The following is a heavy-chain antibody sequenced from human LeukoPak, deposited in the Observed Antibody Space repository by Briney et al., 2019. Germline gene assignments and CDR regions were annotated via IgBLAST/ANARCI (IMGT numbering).Heavy chain of an antibody. V-gene: IGHV3-23*01. Sequence: GASLRLPCAASGFTFSSYAMRWPRQATGKGLEWVSAISGSGGSTYYADSVKGRFTISRDNSKNTLYLQMNSLRAENTAVYYCAKVYDILTGYYLSEYWGQGTLVTVSS. CDR1: GFTFSSYA. J-gene: IGHJ4*02. CDR3: AKVYDILTGYYLSEY. CDR2: ISGSGGST. D-gene: IGHD3-9*01.